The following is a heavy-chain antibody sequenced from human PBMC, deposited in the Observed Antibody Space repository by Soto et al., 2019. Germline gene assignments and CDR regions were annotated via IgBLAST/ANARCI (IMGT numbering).Heavy chain of an antibody. D-gene: IGHD5-18*01. CDR3: AKGGDTAMVLTQFDY. CDR1: GFTFSSYA. J-gene: IGHJ4*02. Sequence: GGSLRLSCAASGFTFSSYAMSWVRQAPGKGLEWVSAISGGGGSTYYADSVKGRFTISRDNSKNTLYLQMNSLRAEDTAVYYCAKGGDTAMVLTQFDYWGQGTLVTVSS. V-gene: IGHV3-23*01. CDR2: ISGGGGST.